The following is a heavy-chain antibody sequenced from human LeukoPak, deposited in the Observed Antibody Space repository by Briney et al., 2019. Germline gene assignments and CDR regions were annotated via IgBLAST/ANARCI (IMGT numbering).Heavy chain of an antibody. CDR1: GFTFSSYA. CDR2: ITGSGGSA. Sequence: GVSLRLSCAASGFTFSSYAMSWVRQAPGKGLEWVSGITGSGGSANYADSVKGRFTISRDNSRNTLYLQMNSLRAEDTAVYYCANLYGDYGDYWGQGALVTVSS. D-gene: IGHD4-17*01. J-gene: IGHJ4*02. V-gene: IGHV3-23*01. CDR3: ANLYGDYGDY.